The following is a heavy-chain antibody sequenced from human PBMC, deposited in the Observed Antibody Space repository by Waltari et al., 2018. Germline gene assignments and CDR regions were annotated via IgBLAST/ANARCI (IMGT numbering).Heavy chain of an antibody. V-gene: IGHV4-38-2*01. Sequence: QVQLQESGPGLVKPSETLSLTCAVSGYSISSGYYWGWIRQPPGKGLEWIGSIYHSGSTYYNPSLKSQVTISVDTSKHQFSLQLSSVTAADTAVYYCARLRGRQQLVNYWGQGTLVTVSS. CDR1: GYSISSGYY. J-gene: IGHJ4*02. CDR3: ARLRGRQQLVNY. D-gene: IGHD6-13*01. CDR2: IYHSGST.